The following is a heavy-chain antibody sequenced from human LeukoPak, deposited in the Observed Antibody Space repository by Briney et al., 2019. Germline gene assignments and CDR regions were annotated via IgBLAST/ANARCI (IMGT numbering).Heavy chain of an antibody. V-gene: IGHV7-4-1*02. J-gene: IGHJ5*02. CDR3: ARDGPGIAAAGMLNWFDP. CDR1: GYTFTSYA. Sequence: ASVKVSCKASGYTFTSYAMNWVRQAPGQGLEWMGWINTNTGNPTYAQGFTGRFVSSLDTSVSTAYLQISSLKAEDTAVYYCARDGPGIAAAGMLNWFDPWGQGTLVTVSS. CDR2: INTNTGNP. D-gene: IGHD6-13*01.